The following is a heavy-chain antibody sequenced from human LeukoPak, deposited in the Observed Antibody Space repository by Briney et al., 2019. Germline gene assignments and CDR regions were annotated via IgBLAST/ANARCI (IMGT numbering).Heavy chain of an antibody. CDR2: IKSKTDGGTT. J-gene: IGHJ4*02. CDR1: GFTFSNAW. Sequence: GGSLRLSCAASGFTFSNAWMSWVRQAPGKGLEWVGRIKSKTDGGTTDYAAPVKGRFTISRDDSKNTLYLQMNSLKTEDTAVYYCAKEGGGQLLYLHYFDYWGQGTLVTVSS. CDR3: AKEGGGQLLYLHYFDY. V-gene: IGHV3-15*01. D-gene: IGHD2-2*02.